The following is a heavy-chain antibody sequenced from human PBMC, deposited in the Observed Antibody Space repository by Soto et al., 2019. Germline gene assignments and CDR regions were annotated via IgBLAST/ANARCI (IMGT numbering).Heavy chain of an antibody. CDR1: GYTFTSYA. CDR2: INTNTGNP. J-gene: IGHJ6*03. Sequence: QVQLVQSGSELKKPGASVKVSCKASGYTFTSYAMNWVRQAPGQGLEWMGWINTNTGNPTYAQGFTGRFVFSLDTSVSTAYLQICSLKAEDTAVYYCARDPEAYDILTGYSHYYYYMDVWGKGTTVTVSS. V-gene: IGHV7-4-1*01. D-gene: IGHD3-9*01. CDR3: ARDPEAYDILTGYSHYYYYMDV.